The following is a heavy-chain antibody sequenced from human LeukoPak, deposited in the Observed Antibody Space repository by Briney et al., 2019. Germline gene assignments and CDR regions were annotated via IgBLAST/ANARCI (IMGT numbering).Heavy chain of an antibody. J-gene: IGHJ5*02. Sequence: GGLLRSSGKGSGNSFTSYWIGGGRRMPGKGLGWRGIIYPGDSDTRYSPSFQGQVTISADKSISTAYLQWSSLKASDTAMYYCARLPDGSRYNWFDPWGQGTLVTVSS. CDR1: GNSFTSYW. D-gene: IGHD5-24*01. CDR3: ARLPDGSRYNWFDP. CDR2: IYPGDSDT. V-gene: IGHV5-51*01.